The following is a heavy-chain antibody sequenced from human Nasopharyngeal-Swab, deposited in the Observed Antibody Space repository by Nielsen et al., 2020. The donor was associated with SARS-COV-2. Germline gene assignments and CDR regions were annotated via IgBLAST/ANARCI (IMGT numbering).Heavy chain of an antibody. D-gene: IGHD3-3*01. CDR2: ISYDGSNK. CDR3: ARDFWSGYYRGGMDV. J-gene: IGHJ6*02. Sequence: GESLKISCAASGFTFSSYEMNWVRQAPGKGLEWVAVISYDGSNKYYADSVKGRFTISRDNSKNTLYLQMNSLRAEDTAVYYCARDFWSGYYRGGMDVWGQGTTVTVSS. CDR1: GFTFSSYE. V-gene: IGHV3-30*04.